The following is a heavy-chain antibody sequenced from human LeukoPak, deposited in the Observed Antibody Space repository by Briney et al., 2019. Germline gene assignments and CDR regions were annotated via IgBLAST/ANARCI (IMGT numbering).Heavy chain of an antibody. CDR2: ISGSGGTT. CDR1: GSTFRRNA. D-gene: IGHD3-10*01. V-gene: IGHV3-23*01. J-gene: IGHJ4*02. CDR3: AKLLRGTVVPYFDY. Sequence: GGSLRLSCAASGSTFRRNAMSWVREGPGKGVEWVSAISGSGGTTYYADSVKGRFAISKDKSKNTLYLQMNSLRAEDTAVYYCAKLLRGTVVPYFDYWGQGTLVTVSS.